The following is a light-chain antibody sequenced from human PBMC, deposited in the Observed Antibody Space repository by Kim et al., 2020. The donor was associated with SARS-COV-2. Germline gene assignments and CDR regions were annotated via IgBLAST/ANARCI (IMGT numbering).Light chain of an antibody. Sequence: DIQMTQSPSSLSASVGDRVTITCQASQDISNYLNWYQQKPGKAPKLLIYDASNLETGVPSRFSGSGSGTDFTFTISSLQPEDIATYYCQQYDNLPYTFGQGTKREF. CDR3: QQYDNLPYT. J-gene: IGKJ2*01. CDR2: DAS. V-gene: IGKV1-33*01. CDR1: QDISNY.